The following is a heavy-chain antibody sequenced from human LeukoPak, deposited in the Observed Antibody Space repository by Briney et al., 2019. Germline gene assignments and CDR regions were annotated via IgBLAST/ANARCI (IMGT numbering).Heavy chain of an antibody. J-gene: IGHJ1*01. V-gene: IGHV3-23*01. CDR3: AKGDIVVVPAAIEEYFQH. Sequence: GGSLRLSCAASGFTFSSYAMSWVRQAPGKGLEWVSAISGSGGSTYYADSVKGRFTISRDNSKNTLYLQMNSLRAEDTAVYYCAKGDIVVVPAAIEEYFQHWGQGTLVTVSS. CDR2: ISGSGGST. D-gene: IGHD2-2*01. CDR1: GFTFSSYA.